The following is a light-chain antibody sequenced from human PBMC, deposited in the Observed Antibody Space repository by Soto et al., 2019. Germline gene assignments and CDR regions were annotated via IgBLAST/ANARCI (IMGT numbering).Light chain of an antibody. CDR1: NSYVFIYDF. J-gene: IGLJ1*01. V-gene: IGLV2-14*01. CDR3: ISYTSEDVRYV. CDR2: EVI. Sequence: QSAVTHPASVSGTPGESITISCTGSNSYVFIYDFVSWYQHHPVRAPKIIVSEVIHRPSGVSNLFSGSKSGNTSSLTICGLQSEDEADYYCISYTSEDVRYVFRTGTKSPS.